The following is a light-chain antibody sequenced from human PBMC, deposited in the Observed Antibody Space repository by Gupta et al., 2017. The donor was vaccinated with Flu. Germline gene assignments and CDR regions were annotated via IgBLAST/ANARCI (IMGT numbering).Light chain of an antibody. J-gene: IGKJ1*01. CDR2: LGS. V-gene: IGKV2-28*01. CDR3: MQALQTPWA. CDR1: QSLLHSNGYNY. Sequence: DSVMTQSPLSLPVTPGEPASISCRSSQSLLHSNGYNYLDWYLQKPGQSPQLLIYLGSNRASGVPDRFSGSGSGTDFTLKISRVEAEDVGVYYRMQALQTPWAFGQGTKVEIK.